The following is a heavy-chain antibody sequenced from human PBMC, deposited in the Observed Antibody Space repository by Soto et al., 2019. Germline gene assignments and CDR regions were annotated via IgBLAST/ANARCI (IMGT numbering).Heavy chain of an antibody. CDR2: VSHDGRNT. D-gene: IGHD6-19*01. CDR3: AKGGLQWLVTSDFNY. J-gene: IGHJ4*02. Sequence: VQLVESGGGVVQPGRSLRLSCAASGFTFSDYAMHWVRQAPGKGLEWVAVVSHDGRNTHYADSVKGRFTSSRDSSKNTVSLEMTSLRAEDTAVYYCAKGGLQWLVTSDFNYWGQGALVTVSS. V-gene: IGHV3-30*18. CDR1: GFTFSDYA.